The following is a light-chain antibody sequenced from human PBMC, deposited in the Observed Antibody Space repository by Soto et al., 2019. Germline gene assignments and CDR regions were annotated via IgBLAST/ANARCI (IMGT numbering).Light chain of an antibody. Sequence: DIQMTQSPSSLSASVGDRVTITCRASQSISSYLNWYQQKPGKAPKLLIYAAYSLQIGVPSRFSGSGSGTDFTLTISSLQPEDFATYYCQQSYSTPLTFGHGTRLEIK. J-gene: IGKJ5*01. CDR1: QSISSY. V-gene: IGKV1-39*01. CDR2: AAY. CDR3: QQSYSTPLT.